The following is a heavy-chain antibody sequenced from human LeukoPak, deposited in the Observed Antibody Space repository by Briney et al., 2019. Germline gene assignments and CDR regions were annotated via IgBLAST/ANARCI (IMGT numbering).Heavy chain of an antibody. CDR2: INRNGDT. V-gene: IGHV4-34*01. J-gene: IGHJ4*02. Sequence: SETLFLTCSVSGGTFSDYFWTWIRQPPGKGLEWIGEINRNGDTKYTPSLRSRVTISIDTSKNLFSLRLSSVNAADTAVYYCARVGYSSGWDGDFDFWGQGTLVTVSS. D-gene: IGHD6-19*01. CDR1: GGTFSDYF. CDR3: ARVGYSSGWDGDFDF.